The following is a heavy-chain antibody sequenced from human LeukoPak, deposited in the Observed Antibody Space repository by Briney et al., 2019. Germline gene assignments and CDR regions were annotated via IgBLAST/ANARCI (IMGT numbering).Heavy chain of an antibody. Sequence: GSSVKVSCKASGGTFSSYAISWLRQAPGQGLEWMGRIIPILGIANYAQKFQGRVTITADKSTSTAYMELSSLRSEDTAVYYCARGSVGVYGSGSLSWFDPWGQGTLVTVSS. CDR2: IIPILGIA. CDR3: ARGSVGVYGSGSLSWFDP. D-gene: IGHD3-10*01. J-gene: IGHJ5*02. CDR1: GGTFSSYA. V-gene: IGHV1-69*04.